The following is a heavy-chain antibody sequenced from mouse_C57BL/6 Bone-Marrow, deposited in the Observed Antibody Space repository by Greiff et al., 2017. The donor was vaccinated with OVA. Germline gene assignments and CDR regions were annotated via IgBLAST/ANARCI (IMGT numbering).Heavy chain of an antibody. D-gene: IGHD2-2*01. V-gene: IGHV1-5*01. CDR3: TRWEGGYDGYFDD. J-gene: IGHJ2*01. Sequence: EVKLQESGTALARPGASVKMSCKTSGYTFTSYWMHWVKQRPGQGLEWIGAIYPGNSDTSYNQKFKGKAKLTAVTSASTAYMELSSLTNEDSAVYYCTRWEGGYDGYFDDWGQGTTLTVSS. CDR1: GYTFTSYW. CDR2: IYPGNSDT.